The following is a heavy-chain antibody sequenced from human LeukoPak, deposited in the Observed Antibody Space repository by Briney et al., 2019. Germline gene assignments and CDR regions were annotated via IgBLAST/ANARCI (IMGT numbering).Heavy chain of an antibody. CDR2: IYYSGST. V-gene: IGHV4-59*12. D-gene: IGHD2-15*01. CDR3: AKVVVVVVAATLENYFDY. CDR1: GGSISSYY. Sequence: PSETLSLTCTVSGGSISSYYWSWIRQPPGKGLEWIGYIYYSGSTNYNPSLKSRVTISVDTSKNQFSLKLSSVTAADTAVYYCAKVVVVVVAATLENYFDYWGQGTLVTVSS. J-gene: IGHJ4*02.